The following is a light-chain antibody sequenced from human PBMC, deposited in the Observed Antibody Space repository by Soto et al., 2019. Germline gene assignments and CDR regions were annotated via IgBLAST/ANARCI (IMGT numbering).Light chain of an antibody. V-gene: IGKV3-20*01. CDR2: RTS. J-gene: IGKJ5*01. CDR3: QQYGSSPIT. CDR1: QTINRIY. Sequence: DIGLTQSPCNLSLSAGETATLSCKASQTINRIYVAWYQQKPGQAPRFLIYRTSDRANGIPGRFSGSGSGTDFTLTISRLEPEDFAIYYCQQYGSSPITFGQGTRLEIK.